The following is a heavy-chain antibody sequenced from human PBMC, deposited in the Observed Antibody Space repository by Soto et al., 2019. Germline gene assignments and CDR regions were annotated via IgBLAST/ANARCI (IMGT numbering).Heavy chain of an antibody. D-gene: IGHD3-10*01. J-gene: IGHJ4*02. CDR2: IKSKTDGGTT. CDR3: TTGLWFGEFYHY. V-gene: IGHV3-15*01. Sequence: GGSLRLSCAASGFTFSNAWMSWVRQAPGKGLEWVGRIKSKTDGGTTDYAAPVKGRFTISRDDSKNTLYLQMNSLKTEDTAVYYCTTGLWFGEFYHYWGQGTLVTVSS. CDR1: GFTFSNAW.